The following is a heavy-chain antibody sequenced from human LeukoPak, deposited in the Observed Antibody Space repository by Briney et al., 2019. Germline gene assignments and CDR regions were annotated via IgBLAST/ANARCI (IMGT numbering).Heavy chain of an antibody. J-gene: IGHJ4*02. CDR2: ISYDARHE. V-gene: IGHV3-30*03. CDR3: ARDEFDGYNLGPSIY. Sequence: GGSLRLSCEASGFPFRDHAMHWVRQAPGKGLEWVAVISYDARHENYADSVKGRFTVSRDDSRSALYLQMNSLKTDDTAVYFCARDEFDGYNLGPSIYWGQGTLVTVSS. CDR1: GFPFRDHA. D-gene: IGHD5-24*01.